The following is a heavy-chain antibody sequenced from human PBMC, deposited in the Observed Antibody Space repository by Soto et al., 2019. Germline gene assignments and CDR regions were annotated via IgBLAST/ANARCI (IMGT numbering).Heavy chain of an antibody. CDR3: AKRYYDILTGYDD. CDR1: GFTFSSYA. D-gene: IGHD3-9*01. V-gene: IGHV3-23*01. J-gene: IGHJ4*02. Sequence: GGSLRLSWAASGFTFSSYAMSWVRQAPGKGLEWVSTISGGGGTTYYADSVKGRFTISRDTYKNPLYLQMNSLRAEDTAVYSCAKRYYDILTGYDDWGQGTLVTVPS. CDR2: ISGGGGTT.